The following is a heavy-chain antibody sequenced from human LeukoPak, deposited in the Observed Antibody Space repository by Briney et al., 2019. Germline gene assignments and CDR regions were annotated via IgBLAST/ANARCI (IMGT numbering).Heavy chain of an antibody. CDR2: ISSSSSYT. CDR3: ASSGYSSGWHAFDI. J-gene: IGHJ3*02. CDR1: GFTFSDYY. V-gene: IGHV3-11*06. Sequence: GGSLRLSCAAPGFTFSDYYMSWIRQAPGKGLEWVSYISSSSSYTNYADSVKGRFTISRDNAKNSLYLQMNSLRAEDTAVYYCASSGYSSGWHAFDIWGQGTMVTVSS. D-gene: IGHD6-19*01.